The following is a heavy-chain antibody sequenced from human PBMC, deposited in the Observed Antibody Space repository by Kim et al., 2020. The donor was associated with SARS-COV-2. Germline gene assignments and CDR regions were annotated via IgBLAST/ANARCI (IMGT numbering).Heavy chain of an antibody. CDR1: GFPFGSYA. J-gene: IGHJ2*01. D-gene: IGHD6-13*01. CDR2: ISDNGGHT. Sequence: GGSLRLSCAASGFPFGSYAMNWVRQAPGKGLEWVSTISDNGGHTFYADSVKGRFTISRDKSHNSIYLQMNSLRAEDSARYYCARLQIAAAGPGNWYFDLWGRDTLVTVSS. V-gene: IGHV3-23*01. CDR3: ARLQIAAAGPGNWYFDL.